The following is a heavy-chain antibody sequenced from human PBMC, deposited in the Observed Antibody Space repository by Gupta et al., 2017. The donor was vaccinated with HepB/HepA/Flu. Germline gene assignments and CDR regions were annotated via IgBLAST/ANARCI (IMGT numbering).Heavy chain of an antibody. CDR3: MRGDSSYETTFDY. D-gene: IGHD4-4*01. V-gene: IGHV3-30*04. J-gene: IGHJ4*02. CDR2: ISENK. CDR1: GFSFSTDL. Sequence: VQLVESGGGVVPPGRSLRLSCAASGFSFSTDLMHWGRQAPGKGLEWVANISENKYYADSVEGRFTISRENSKNKLELEMKRRRDEDTAVYFCMRGDSSYETTFDYWDQGTLVKVS.